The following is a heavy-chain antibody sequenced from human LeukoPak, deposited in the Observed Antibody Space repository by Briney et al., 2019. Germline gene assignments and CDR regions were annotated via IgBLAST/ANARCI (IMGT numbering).Heavy chain of an antibody. V-gene: IGHV4-34*01. J-gene: IGHJ6*03. CDR1: GGSICSYY. CDR2: INHSGST. Sequence: PSETLSLTCTVSGGSICSYYWSWIRQPPGKGLEWIGEINHSGSTNYNPSLKSRVTISVDTSKNQFSLKLSSVTAADTAVYYCASPYCSSTSCYGGGNDMDVWGKGTTVTVSS. D-gene: IGHD2-2*01. CDR3: ASPYCSSTSCYGGGNDMDV.